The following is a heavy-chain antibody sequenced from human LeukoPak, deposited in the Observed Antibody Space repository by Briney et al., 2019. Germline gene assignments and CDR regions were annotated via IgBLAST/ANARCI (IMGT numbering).Heavy chain of an antibody. CDR3: ARDGDGSSTSCYYCMYYGMDV. V-gene: IGHV3-21*01. D-gene: IGHD2-2*01. CDR1: GFTFSSYS. J-gene: IGHJ6*02. Sequence: PGGSLRLSCAASGFTFSSYSMNWVRQAPGKGLEWVSSISSSSSYIYYADSVKGRFTNSRDNAKNSLYLQMNSLRAEDTAVYYCARDGDGSSTSCYYCMYYGMDVWGQGTTVTVSS. CDR2: ISSSSSYI.